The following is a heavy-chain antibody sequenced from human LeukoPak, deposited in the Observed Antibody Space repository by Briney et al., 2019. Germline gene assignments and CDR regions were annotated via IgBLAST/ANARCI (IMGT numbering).Heavy chain of an antibody. J-gene: IGHJ4*02. CDR3: ARHNPFTYYYGSGSYYPLDY. D-gene: IGHD3-10*01. CDR2: ISVYNGNT. V-gene: IGHV1-18*01. Sequence: ASVKVSCKASGYTLSNYDISWVRQAPGQGLEWMGWISVYNGNTNYAQKFQGRVTMTTVTSTSTAYMELRSLRSDDTAVYYCARHNPFTYYYGSGSYYPLDYWGQGTLVTVSS. CDR1: GYTLSNYD.